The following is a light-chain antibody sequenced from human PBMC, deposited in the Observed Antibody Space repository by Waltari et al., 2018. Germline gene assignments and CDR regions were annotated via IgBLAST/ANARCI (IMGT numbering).Light chain of an antibody. CDR3: QSYDTSLSVV. J-gene: IGLJ3*02. CDR1: GSNIRAGYD. V-gene: IGLV1-40*01. CDR2: GTS. Sequence: QSVLTQPPSVSGAPGQSVAIACTGSGSNIRAGYDVHWYQQLPGQAPKLLSYGTSTRPSGVPDRYVGSQSGTSASLAITGLQAEDEADYYCQSYDTSLSVVFGGGTKLTVL.